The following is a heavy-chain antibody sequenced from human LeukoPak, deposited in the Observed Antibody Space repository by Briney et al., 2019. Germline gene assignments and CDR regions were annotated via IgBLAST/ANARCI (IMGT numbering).Heavy chain of an antibody. D-gene: IGHD5/OR15-5a*01. CDR1: GFTFSSYG. CDR3: AKDYSVSNWCFDL. Sequence: GRSLRLSCAASGFTFSSYGMHWVRQAPGKGLEWVSTISGACDNTNNADSVTGRFTISRDNSKNTLYLQMNSLRAEDTAVYYCAKDYSVSNWCFDLWGRGTLVTVSS. V-gene: IGHV3-23*01. J-gene: IGHJ2*01. CDR2: ISGACDNT.